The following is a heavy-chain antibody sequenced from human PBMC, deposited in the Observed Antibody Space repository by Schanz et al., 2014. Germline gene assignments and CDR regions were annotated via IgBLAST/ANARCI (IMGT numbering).Heavy chain of an antibody. V-gene: IGHV3-9*01. J-gene: IGHJ6*02. CDR1: GFTFDDHA. CDR2: ISWNSGSI. Sequence: EVQLVESGGCLVQPGRSLRLSCAASGFTFDDHAMHWVRQVPGKGLEWVSGISWNSGSIGYADSVKGRFTISRDDAKNSLYLQMNSLRAEDTALYYCAKDRQNRVNRVGYYYGMDVWGQGTTVTVSS. D-gene: IGHD3-16*01. CDR3: AKDRQNRVNRVGYYYGMDV.